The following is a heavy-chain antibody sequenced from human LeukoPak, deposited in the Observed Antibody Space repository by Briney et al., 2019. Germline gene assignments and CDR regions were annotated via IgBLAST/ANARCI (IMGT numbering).Heavy chain of an antibody. J-gene: IGHJ3*02. D-gene: IGHD1-1*01. V-gene: IGHV1-18*01. CDR1: GYTFITFG. CDR2: ISPSSGNT. Sequence: ASVKVSCKASGYTFITFGISWVRQAPGQGLEWMGWISPSSGNTNYAQKSQDRLTMSTDTSTGIAYMQLRSLRSDDTAVYYCATAGTTVTGGDAFDIWGQGTMVTVSS. CDR3: ATAGTTVTGGDAFDI.